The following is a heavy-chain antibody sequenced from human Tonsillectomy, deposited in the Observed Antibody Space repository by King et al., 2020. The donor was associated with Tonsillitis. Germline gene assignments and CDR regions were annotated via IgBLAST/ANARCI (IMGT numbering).Heavy chain of an antibody. J-gene: IGHJ3*02. CDR3: ARGWGNYYDDLDAFDI. D-gene: IGHD3-22*01. CDR1: GGSFSGYY. Sequence: VQLQQWGAGLLKPSETLSLPCAVYGGSFSGYYWSWIRQPPGKGLEWIGEINHSGSTNYNPSLKSRVTISVDTSKNQFSLKLSSVTAADTAVYYCARGWGNYYDDLDAFDIWGQGTMVTVSS. CDR2: INHSGST. V-gene: IGHV4-34*01.